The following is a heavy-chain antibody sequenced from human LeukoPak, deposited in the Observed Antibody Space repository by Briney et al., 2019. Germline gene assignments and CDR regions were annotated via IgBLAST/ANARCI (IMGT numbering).Heavy chain of an antibody. CDR1: GGSITTSDYY. D-gene: IGHD5-12*01. J-gene: IGHJ4*02. CDR3: ARHRGYDRD. V-gene: IGHV4-30-4*01. CDR2: ISNSGST. Sequence: PSQTLSLTCTVSGGSITTSDYYWGWIRQPPGRGLEWIGYISNSGSTYYSSSLKSRVTISADTSNNQFSLRLSFVTAADTAVYYCARHRGYDRDWGQGTLVTVSS.